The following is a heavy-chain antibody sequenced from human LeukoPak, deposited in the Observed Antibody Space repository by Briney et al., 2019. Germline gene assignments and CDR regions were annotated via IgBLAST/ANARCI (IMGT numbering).Heavy chain of an antibody. CDR3: ARSSDQQLASAYYYYGMDV. Sequence: EASVKVSCKASGGTFSSYAISWVRQAPGQGLEWMGGIIPIFGTANYAQKFQGRVTITADESTSTAYMELSSLRSEDTAVYYCARSSDQQLASAYYYYGMDVWGQGTTVTVSS. J-gene: IGHJ6*02. D-gene: IGHD6-13*01. CDR1: GGTFSSYA. CDR2: IIPIFGTA. V-gene: IGHV1-69*13.